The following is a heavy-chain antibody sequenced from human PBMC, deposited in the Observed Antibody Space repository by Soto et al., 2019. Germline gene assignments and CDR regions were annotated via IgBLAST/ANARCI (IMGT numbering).Heavy chain of an antibody. CDR2: IYWDDDK. D-gene: IGHD2-2*01. CDR3: ARRYCSSTSCYNWFDP. CDR1: GFSLSTSGVG. J-gene: IGHJ5*02. V-gene: IGHV2-5*02. Sequence: SGPTLVNATQTLTLTCTFSGFSLSTSGVGVGWIRQPPGKALEWLALIYWDDDKRYSPSLKSRLTITKDTSKNQVVLTMTNMDPVDTATYYCARRYCSSTSCYNWFDPWGQGTLVTVSS.